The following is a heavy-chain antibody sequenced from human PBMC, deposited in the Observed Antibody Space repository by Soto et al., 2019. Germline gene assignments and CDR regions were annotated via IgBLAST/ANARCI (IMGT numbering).Heavy chain of an antibody. J-gene: IGHJ4*02. Sequence: ASVKVSCKASGGTFSSYTISWVRQAPGQGYEWMGIINAYGGNTNYAQKFQGRVTMTRDTSTSTVYMELSSLRSEDTAVYYCARYDYNGYYFDYWGQGTLVTVSS. D-gene: IGHD4-4*01. V-gene: IGHV1-46*01. CDR3: ARYDYNGYYFDY. CDR1: GGTFSSYT. CDR2: INAYGGNT.